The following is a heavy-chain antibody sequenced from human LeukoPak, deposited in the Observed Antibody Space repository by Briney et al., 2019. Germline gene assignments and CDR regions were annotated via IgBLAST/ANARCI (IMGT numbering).Heavy chain of an antibody. Sequence: SETLSLTCTVSGGSISSSSYYWGWIRQPPGKGLEWIGSIYYSGSTYYNPSLKSRVTISVDTSKNQFSLKLSSVTAADSAVYYCARLDMSTIRIDFWGQGTVVTVSS. CDR1: GGSISSSSYY. D-gene: IGHD5-24*01. CDR2: IYYSGST. J-gene: IGHJ4*02. CDR3: ARLDMSTIRIDF. V-gene: IGHV4-39*01.